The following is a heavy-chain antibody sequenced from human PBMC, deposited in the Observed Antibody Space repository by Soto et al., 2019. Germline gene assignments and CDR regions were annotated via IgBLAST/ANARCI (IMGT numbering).Heavy chain of an antibody. CDR3: AKSLWDTSGWKTDY. CDR2: IYYSGSI. J-gene: IGHJ4*02. D-gene: IGHD6-19*01. CDR1: GDSISSLY. V-gene: IGHV4-59*01. Sequence: QVQLQESGPGLVKPSETLSLTCTVSGDSISSLYWSWIRQPPGKGLEWIGYIYYSGSIHYNPSLKSRVTISVDPSKNQFSLRLSSVTAADTAVYYCAKSLWDTSGWKTDYWGQGTLVTVSS.